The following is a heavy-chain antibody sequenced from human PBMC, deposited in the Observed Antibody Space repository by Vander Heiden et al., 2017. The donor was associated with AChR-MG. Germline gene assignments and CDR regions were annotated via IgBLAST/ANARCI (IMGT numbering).Heavy chain of an antibody. Sequence: QVQPVPSGAEVKKPGPSVKVSCKASGYTFTCYGISWVRHAPGQGLEWMGWSSAYNGNTNYAQKLQGRVTMTTDTSTSTAYMELRSLRSDDTAVYYCARVGGDIVVVPAAKPYYYYYGMDVWGQGTTVTLSS. D-gene: IGHD2-2*01. CDR3: ARVGGDIVVVPAAKPYYYYYGMDV. CDR1: GYTFTCYG. J-gene: IGHJ6*02. V-gene: IGHV1-18*01. CDR2: SSAYNGNT.